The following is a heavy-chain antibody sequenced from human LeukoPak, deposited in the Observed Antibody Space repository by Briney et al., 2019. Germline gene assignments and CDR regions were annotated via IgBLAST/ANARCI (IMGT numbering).Heavy chain of an antibody. Sequence: SETLSLTCTVSGGSISSSSYYWGWIRQPPGKGLEWIGSIYYSGSTYYNPSLKSRVTISVDTSKNQFSLKLSSVTAADTAVYYCARHRGSGYPLTIDYWGQGTLVTVSS. V-gene: IGHV4-39*01. CDR2: IYYSGST. CDR1: GGSISSSSYY. CDR3: ARHRGSGYPLTIDY. D-gene: IGHD3-22*01. J-gene: IGHJ4*02.